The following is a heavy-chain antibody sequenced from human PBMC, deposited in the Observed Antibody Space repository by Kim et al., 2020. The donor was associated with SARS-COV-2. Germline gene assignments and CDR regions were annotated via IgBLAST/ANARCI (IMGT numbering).Heavy chain of an antibody. J-gene: IGHJ4*02. Sequence: GGSLRLSCAASGFTFSSYAMSWVRQAPGKGLEWVSAISGSGGSTYYADSVKGRFTISRDNSKNTLYLQMNSLRAEDTAVYYCAKDTPLYYGILTGYYTKYYLDDWGQGTLVTVSS. CDR2: ISGSGGST. D-gene: IGHD3-9*01. V-gene: IGHV3-23*01. CDR3: AKDTPLYYGILTGYYTKYYLDD. CDR1: GFTFSSYA.